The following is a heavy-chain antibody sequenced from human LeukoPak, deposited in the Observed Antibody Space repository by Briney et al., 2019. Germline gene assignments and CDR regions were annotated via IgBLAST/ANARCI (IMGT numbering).Heavy chain of an antibody. CDR1: GVTFSRSA. CDR3: ARDGILYGSSTSCVAAFDI. J-gene: IGHJ3*02. D-gene: IGHD2-2*01. CDR2: FITVIGTA. Sequence: GSLREVSFKASGVTFSRSAISWGGKAPGQGPGWRGGFITVIGTANYAKKFPGRVTITSDEATSTDYMELSSLRSENTAAYYCARDGILYGSSTSCVAAFDIWGQGTMVTVSS. V-gene: IGHV1-69*01.